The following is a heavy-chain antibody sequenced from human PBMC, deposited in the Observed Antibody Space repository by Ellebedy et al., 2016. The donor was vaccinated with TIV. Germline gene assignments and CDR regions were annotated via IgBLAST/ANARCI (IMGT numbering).Heavy chain of an antibody. V-gene: IGHV3-23*01. CDR1: GFTFSNYA. J-gene: IGHJ1*01. Sequence: GGSLRLXXAPSGFTFSNYAMSWVRQAPGKGLEWVSAISGSGDNTYYIDSVKGRFTISRDNSKNTLYLQMNSLRAEDTAQYYCAKDLGAGGGTVFQRWGQGTLVTVSS. CDR3: AKDLGAGGGTVFQR. CDR2: ISGSGDNT. D-gene: IGHD2-8*02.